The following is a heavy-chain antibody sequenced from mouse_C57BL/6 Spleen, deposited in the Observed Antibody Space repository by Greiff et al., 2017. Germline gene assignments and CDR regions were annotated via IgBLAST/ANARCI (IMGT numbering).Heavy chain of an antibody. CDR2: ISGGGGNT. Sequence: EVQLVESGGGLVKPGGSLKLSCAASGFTFSSYTMSWVRQTPEKRLEWVATISGGGGNTYYPDSVKGRFTISGDNAKNTLYLQMSSLRSEDTALYYCARQKLSYAMDYWGQGTSVTVSS. J-gene: IGHJ4*01. V-gene: IGHV5-9*01. CDR3: ARQKLSYAMDY. CDR1: GFTFSSYT.